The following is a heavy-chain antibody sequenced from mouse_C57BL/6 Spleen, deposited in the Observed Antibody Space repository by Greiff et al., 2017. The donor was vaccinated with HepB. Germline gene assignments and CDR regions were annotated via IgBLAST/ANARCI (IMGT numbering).Heavy chain of an antibody. CDR3: ARRKGTLYFDY. D-gene: IGHD2-14*01. J-gene: IGHJ2*01. CDR1: GYTFTSYW. Sequence: QVQLQQPGAELVKPGASVKLSCKASGYTFTSYWMPWVKQRPGQGLEWIGMIHPNSGSTNYNEKFKSKATLTVDKSSSTAYMQLSSLTSEDSAVYYCARRKGTLYFDYWGQGTTLTVSS. V-gene: IGHV1-64*01. CDR2: IHPNSGST.